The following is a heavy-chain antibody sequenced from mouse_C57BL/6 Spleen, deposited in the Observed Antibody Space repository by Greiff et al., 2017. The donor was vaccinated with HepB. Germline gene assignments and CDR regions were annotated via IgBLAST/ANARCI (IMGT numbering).Heavy chain of an antibody. V-gene: IGHV5-17*01. Sequence: EVNVVESGGGLVKPGGSLKLSCAASGFTFSDYGMHWVRQAPEKGLEWVAYISSGSSTIYYADTVKGRFTISRDNAKNTLFLQMTSLRSEDTAMYYCARGRRYWYFDVWGTGTTVTVSS. J-gene: IGHJ1*03. CDR1: GFTFSDYG. CDR2: ISSGSSTI. CDR3: ARGRRYWYFDV.